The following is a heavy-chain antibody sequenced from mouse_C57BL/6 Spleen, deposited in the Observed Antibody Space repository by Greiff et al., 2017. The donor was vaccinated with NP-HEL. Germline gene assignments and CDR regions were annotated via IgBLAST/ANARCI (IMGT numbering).Heavy chain of an antibody. CDR1: GYTFTDYE. J-gene: IGHJ3*01. CDR2: IDPETGGT. CDR3: TAITTVVARGFAY. Sequence: VQLQQSGAELVRPGASVTLSCKASGYTFTDYEMHWVKQTPVHGLEWIGAIDPETGGTAYNQKFKGKAILTADKSSSTAYMELRSLTSEDSAVYYCTAITTVVARGFAYWGQGTLVTVSA. D-gene: IGHD1-1*01. V-gene: IGHV1-15*01.